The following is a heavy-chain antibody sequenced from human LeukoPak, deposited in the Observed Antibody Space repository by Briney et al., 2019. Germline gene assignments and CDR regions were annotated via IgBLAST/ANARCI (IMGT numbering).Heavy chain of an antibody. D-gene: IGHD3-9*01. CDR3: ARSDDILTGHDY. CDR2: IYHSGST. CDR1: GGSISSGGYY. V-gene: IGHV4-30-2*01. Sequence: SETPSLTCTVSGGSISSGGYYWSWIRQPPGKGLEWIGYIYHSGSTYYNPSLKSRVTISVDRSKNQFSLKLSSVTAADTAVYYCARSDDILTGHDYWGQGTLVTVSS. J-gene: IGHJ4*02.